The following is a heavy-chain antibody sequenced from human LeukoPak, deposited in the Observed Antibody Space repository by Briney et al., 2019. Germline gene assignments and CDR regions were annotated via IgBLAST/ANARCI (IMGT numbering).Heavy chain of an antibody. CDR3: ARDGGGDTRYFDY. D-gene: IGHD2-21*01. CDR1: GGTFSSYA. CDR2: IIPIFGTA. V-gene: IGHV1-69*06. Sequence: ASVKVSCKASGGTFSSYAISWVRQAPGQGLEWMGGIIPIFGTANYAQKFQGRVTITADKSTSTAYMGLSSLRSEDTAVYYCARDGGGDTRYFDYWGQGTLVTVSS. J-gene: IGHJ4*02.